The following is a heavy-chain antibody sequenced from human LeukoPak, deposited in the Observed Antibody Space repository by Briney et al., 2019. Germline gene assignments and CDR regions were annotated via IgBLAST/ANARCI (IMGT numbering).Heavy chain of an antibody. CDR1: GYTFTNYA. J-gene: IGHJ4*02. D-gene: IGHD3-16*02. CDR3: ARTYDYVWGSYRPRIDY. Sequence: ASVKVSCKASGYTFTNYAIHWVRQAPGQSLEWMGQINGGLENTKYSQRFLGRVTITRDISANTAYMELSSLTSEDTAVYYCARTYDYVWGSYRPRIDYWGQGTLVTVSS. CDR2: INGGLENT. V-gene: IGHV1-3*01.